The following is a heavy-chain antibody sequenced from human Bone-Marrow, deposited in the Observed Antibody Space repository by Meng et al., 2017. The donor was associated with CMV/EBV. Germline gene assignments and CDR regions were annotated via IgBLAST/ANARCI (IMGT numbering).Heavy chain of an antibody. V-gene: IGHV3-23*01. CDR2: ISGSGDWT. CDR1: GFAFSNYA. CDR3: AKDNRPYGDSGNWFDL. Sequence: GESLKISCAASGFAFSNYAMTWVRQTPGKGLEWVSAISGSGDWTYHADSVKGRFTISRDNSKKTLYLQMNSLRAEDTAVYYCAKDNRPYGDSGNWFDLWGQGTLVTVSS. D-gene: IGHD4-17*01. J-gene: IGHJ5*02.